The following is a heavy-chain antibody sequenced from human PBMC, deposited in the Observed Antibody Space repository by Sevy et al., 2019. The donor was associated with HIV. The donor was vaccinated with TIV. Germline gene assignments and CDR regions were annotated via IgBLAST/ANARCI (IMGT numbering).Heavy chain of an antibody. CDR3: ARVEAYYYDSSGFYPRGYFDF. CDR2: INPSGGNT. D-gene: IGHD3-22*01. V-gene: IGHV1-46*01. CDR1: GYTFTHSY. Sequence: ASVKVSCKASGYTFTHSYMHWVRQAPGQGLEWMGIINPSGGNTEYAQKFQGRVTMTRDTSTSTVYMELSSLRSEDTAVYFCARVEAYYYDSSGFYPRGYFDFWGQRTLVTVSS. J-gene: IGHJ4*02.